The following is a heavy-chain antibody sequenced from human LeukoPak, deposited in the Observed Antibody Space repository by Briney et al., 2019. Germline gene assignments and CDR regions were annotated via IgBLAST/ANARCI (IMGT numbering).Heavy chain of an antibody. Sequence: GGALRLCCAASGFTFDDYAMDWVRQAPGKGLEWVSLISGDGGITYYADSVNGRFTISRYNSKTSLYLQMNSLRTEDTALYYCAKGGIAAAGTADYWGPGTLVTVSS. CDR1: GFTFDDYA. CDR3: AKGGIAAAGTADY. D-gene: IGHD6-13*01. J-gene: IGHJ4*02. V-gene: IGHV3-43*02. CDR2: ISGDGGIT.